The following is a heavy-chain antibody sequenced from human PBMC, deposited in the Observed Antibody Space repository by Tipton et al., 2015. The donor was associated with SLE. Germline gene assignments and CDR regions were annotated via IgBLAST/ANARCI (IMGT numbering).Heavy chain of an antibody. CDR1: GFSLRNFA. V-gene: IGHV3-23*01. Sequence: SLRLSCAVSGFSLRNFAMSWVRQAPGRGLEWVSSLVGQRTFCADSVKGRFSISRDNSNNIMLLQMNGLRDEDTAVYYCAKGVPLSSFDRGEDRASFLDYWGQGTLVIVSS. CDR2: LVGQRT. J-gene: IGHJ4*02. CDR3: AKGVPLSSFDRGEDRASFLDY. D-gene: IGHD3-22*01.